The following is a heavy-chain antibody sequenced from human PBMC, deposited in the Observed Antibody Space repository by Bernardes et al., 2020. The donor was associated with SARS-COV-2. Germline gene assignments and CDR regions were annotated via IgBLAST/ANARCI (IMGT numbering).Heavy chain of an antibody. CDR3: ARDSSGSYSSDALDT. D-gene: IGHD1-26*01. V-gene: IGHV3-48*02. Sequence: GGSLRLSCVASGFTFSSYAMNWVRQAPGKGLEWVSYISSGSATKSYADSVKGRFTISRDNAKNSLYLQMNSLRDEDTAVYYCARDSSGSYSSDALDTWGHGTKVTVSS. J-gene: IGHJ3*02. CDR1: GFTFSSYA. CDR2: ISSGSATK.